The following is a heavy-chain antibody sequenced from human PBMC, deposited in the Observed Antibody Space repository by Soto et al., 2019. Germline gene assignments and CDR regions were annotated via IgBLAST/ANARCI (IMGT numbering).Heavy chain of an antibody. J-gene: IGHJ6*02. CDR1: GYSFTSYW. Sequence: GESVKISCXGPGYSFTSYWIGWVRQMPGKGLEWMGIIYPGDSDTRYSPSFQGQVTISADKSISTAYLQWSSLKASDTAMYYCASRGSAAAGTSDGMDVWGQGTTVTVSS. CDR3: ASRGSAAAGTSDGMDV. D-gene: IGHD6-13*01. V-gene: IGHV5-51*01. CDR2: IYPGDSDT.